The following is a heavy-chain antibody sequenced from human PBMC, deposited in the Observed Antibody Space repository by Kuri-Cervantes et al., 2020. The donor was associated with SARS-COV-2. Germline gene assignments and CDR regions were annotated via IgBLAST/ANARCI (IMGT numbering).Heavy chain of an antibody. D-gene: IGHD2/OR15-2a*01. Sequence: SGPTLVKPTETLTLTCAVSGFSLPNPKMGVTWIRRPPGKALDWLALIFSNGDKSYNRSLRRGLTISRDTSKSQVFLTMTNVDPVDTATYFCARVLRLETLGLWFDPWGQGILVTVSS. CDR1: GFSLPNPKMG. CDR2: IFSNGDK. V-gene: IGHV2-26*01. J-gene: IGHJ5*01. CDR3: ARVLRLETLGLWFDP.